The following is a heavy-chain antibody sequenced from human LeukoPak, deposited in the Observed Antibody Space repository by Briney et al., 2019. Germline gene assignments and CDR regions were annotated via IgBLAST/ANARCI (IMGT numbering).Heavy chain of an antibody. CDR1: GYTFTGYY. V-gene: IGHV1-2*02. CDR2: INPNSGGT. CDR3: ARGGLPIYYYYIDV. Sequence: EASVKVSCKASGYTFTGYYMHWVRQAPGQGLEWMGWINPNSGGTNYAQKFQGRVTMTRDTSISTAYMELRGLRSDDTAVYYCARGGLPIYYYYIDVWGKGTTVTVSS. J-gene: IGHJ6*03. D-gene: IGHD4-11*01.